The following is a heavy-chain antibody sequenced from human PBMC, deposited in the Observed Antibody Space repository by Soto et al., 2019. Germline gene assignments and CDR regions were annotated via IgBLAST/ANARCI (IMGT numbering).Heavy chain of an antibody. D-gene: IGHD3-10*01. CDR2: ISAYNGNT. CDR1: GYTFTSYG. J-gene: IGHJ4*02. Sequence: GASVKVSCKASGYTFTSYGISWVRQAPGQGLEWMGWISAYNGNTNYAQNLQGRVTMTTDTSTSTAYMELRSLRSDDTAVYYCARDLDGSGSYYTDYWGPGTLVTVS. V-gene: IGHV1-18*04. CDR3: ARDLDGSGSYYTDY.